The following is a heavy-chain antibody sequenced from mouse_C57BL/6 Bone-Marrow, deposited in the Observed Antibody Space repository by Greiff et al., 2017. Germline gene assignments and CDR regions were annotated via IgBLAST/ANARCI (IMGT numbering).Heavy chain of an antibody. V-gene: IGHV1-81*01. CDR3: ARWCYWYFDV. CDR2: IYPRSGNT. D-gene: IGHD1-1*02. Sequence: QVQLKESGAELARPGASVKLSCKASGYTFTSYGISWVKQRTGQGLEWIGEIYPRSGNTYYNEKFKGKATLTADKSSSTAYMELRSLTSEDSAVYFCARWCYWYFDVWGTGTTVTVSS. J-gene: IGHJ1*03. CDR1: GYTFTSYG.